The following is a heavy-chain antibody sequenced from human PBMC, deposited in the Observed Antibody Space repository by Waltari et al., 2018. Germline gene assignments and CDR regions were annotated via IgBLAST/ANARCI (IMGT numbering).Heavy chain of an antibody. Sequence: EVQLLESGGGLVQPGGSLRLSCAASGFTFSDFWMHWVRQAPGEGLVWLSRVNGDGSSTTYADSVKGRFTVSRDNARKTMFLQMTSLRAEDTAVYYCARDEDNYYDSSGYIKHWGQGAWSPCPQ. CDR1: GFTFSDFW. V-gene: IGHV3-74*01. J-gene: IGHJ1*01. CDR2: VNGDGSST. D-gene: IGHD3-22*01. CDR3: ARDEDNYYDSSGYIKH.